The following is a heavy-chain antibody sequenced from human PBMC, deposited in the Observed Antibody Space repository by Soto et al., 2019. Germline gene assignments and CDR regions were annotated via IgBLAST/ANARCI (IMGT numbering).Heavy chain of an antibody. CDR3: ARNPYSSSFRFDY. J-gene: IGHJ4*02. D-gene: IGHD6-6*01. CDR2: IYSTGTT. Sequence: ETLSITCAVSGGAIRTFHWIWVRQSPGKGLQWIGYIYSTGTTNFNPSLKSRFTISVDTSKNQFSLKLSSVTAADTAVYYCARNPYSSSFRFDYWGQGTLVTVSS. CDR1: GGAIRTFH. V-gene: IGHV4-59*08.